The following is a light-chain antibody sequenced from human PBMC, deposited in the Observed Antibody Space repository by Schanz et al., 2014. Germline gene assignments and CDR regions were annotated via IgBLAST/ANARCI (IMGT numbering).Light chain of an antibody. CDR2: DVS. CDR3: QSYDSSLSGVV. J-gene: IGLJ2*01. CDR1: SSDVGGYNY. V-gene: IGLV2-14*03. Sequence: QSALTQPASVSGSPGQSITISCTGTSSDVGGYNYVTWYQQYPGKAPKLMIFDVSDRPSGVPDRFSGSKSGTSASLAITGLQAEDEADYYCQSYDSSLSGVVFGGGTKLTVL.